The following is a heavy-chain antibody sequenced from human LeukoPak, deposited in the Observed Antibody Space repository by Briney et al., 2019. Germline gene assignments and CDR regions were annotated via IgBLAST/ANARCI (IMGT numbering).Heavy chain of an antibody. CDR2: IYTSGST. Sequence: PSETLSLTCTVSGGSISSYYWSWNRQPPGKGLEWIGYIYTSGSTNYNPSLKSRVTISVDTSKNQFSLKLSSVTAADTAVYYCARHAYDFWSGYYTNYYYYMDVLGKGTTVTVSS. CDR1: GGSISSYY. V-gene: IGHV4-4*09. J-gene: IGHJ6*03. D-gene: IGHD3-3*01. CDR3: ARHAYDFWSGYYTNYYYYMDV.